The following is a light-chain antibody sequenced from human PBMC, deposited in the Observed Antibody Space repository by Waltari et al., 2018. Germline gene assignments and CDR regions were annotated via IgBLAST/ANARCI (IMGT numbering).Light chain of an antibody. CDR1: SGSLSTTSY. Sequence: QTVVTQEQSLSVSPGGTVTLTCALSSGSLSTTSYATWYQQTPGQAPRTLVYKANARSSGVPDRFSGSILGNTAALTITGAQADDESDDYCALYMGSGIWVFGGGTRLTVL. J-gene: IGLJ3*02. CDR3: ALYMGSGIWV. V-gene: IGLV8-61*01. CDR2: KAN.